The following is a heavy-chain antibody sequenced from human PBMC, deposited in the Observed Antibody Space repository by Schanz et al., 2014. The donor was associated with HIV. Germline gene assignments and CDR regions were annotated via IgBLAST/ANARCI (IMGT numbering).Heavy chain of an antibody. CDR3: ARGWRENSFDY. V-gene: IGHV3-30-3*01. CDR2: ISLDGDNK. J-gene: IGHJ4*02. CDR1: GFTFSSYA. D-gene: IGHD4-4*01. Sequence: QVQLVESGGGVVQPGRSLRLSCAASGFTFSSYAMHWVRQAPGKGLEWVAVISLDGDNKYYAESVKGRFTISRDYDKNSLFLQMYSLRDDDTAVYYCARGWRENSFDYWGQGTLVTVSS.